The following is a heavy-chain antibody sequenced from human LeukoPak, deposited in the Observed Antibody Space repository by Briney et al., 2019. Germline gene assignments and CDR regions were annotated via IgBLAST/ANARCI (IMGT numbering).Heavy chain of an antibody. CDR2: IIPIFGTA. D-gene: IGHD6-19*01. CDR3: ARDVAYSSGWSNYFDY. Sequence: SVKVSCKASGGTFSSYAISWVRQAPGQGLEWMGGIIPIFGTANYAQKFQGRVTIIADESTSTAYMELSSLRSEDTAVYYCARDVAYSSGWSNYFDYWGQGTLVTVSS. V-gene: IGHV1-69*13. J-gene: IGHJ4*02. CDR1: GGTFSSYA.